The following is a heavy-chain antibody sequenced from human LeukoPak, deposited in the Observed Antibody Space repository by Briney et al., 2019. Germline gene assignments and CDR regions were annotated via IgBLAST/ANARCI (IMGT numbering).Heavy chain of an antibody. D-gene: IGHD3-22*01. CDR2: ISGSGGST. CDR3: AKERNYYDSSGYYDY. Sequence: GGSLRLSCAASAFTFSSYAMSWVRQAPGKGLEWVSAISGSGGSTYYADSVKGRFTISRDNPKNTLYLQMNSLRAEDTAVYYCAKERNYYDSSGYYDYWGQGTLVTVSS. CDR1: AFTFSSYA. V-gene: IGHV3-23*01. J-gene: IGHJ4*02.